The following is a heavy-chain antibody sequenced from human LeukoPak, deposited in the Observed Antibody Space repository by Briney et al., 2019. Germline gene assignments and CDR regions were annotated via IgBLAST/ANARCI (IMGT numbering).Heavy chain of an antibody. CDR2: ISGSGIST. CDR3: ARDLMGIAYRGAFYY. V-gene: IGHV3-23*01. CDR1: GFTFSDYG. D-gene: IGHD6-13*01. J-gene: IGHJ4*02. Sequence: GGSLRLSCAAAGFTFSDYGMNWVRQAPGKGLEWVSGISGSGISTYYADSVKGRFTISRDNAKNSLYLQMNSLRAEDTAVYYCARDLMGIAYRGAFYYWGQGTLVTVSS.